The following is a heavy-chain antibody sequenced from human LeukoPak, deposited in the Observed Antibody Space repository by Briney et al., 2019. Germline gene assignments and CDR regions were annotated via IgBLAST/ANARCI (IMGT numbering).Heavy chain of an antibody. D-gene: IGHD3-22*01. CDR3: ARVTNYYDSSGYPHYYFDY. CDR2: IWYDGSNK. J-gene: IGHJ4*02. Sequence: GGSLRLSCAASGFTFSSYGMHWVRQAPGKGQEWVAVIWYDGSNKYYADCVKGRFTISRDNSKNTLYLQMNSLRAEDTAVYYCARVTNYYDSSGYPHYYFDYWGQGTLVTVSS. V-gene: IGHV3-33*01. CDR1: GFTFSSYG.